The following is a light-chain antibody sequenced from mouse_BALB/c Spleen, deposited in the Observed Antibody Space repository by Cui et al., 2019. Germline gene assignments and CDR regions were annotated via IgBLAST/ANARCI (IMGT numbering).Light chain of an antibody. CDR1: QDVGTA. J-gene: IGKJ5*01. CDR3: QQYSSYPLT. Sequence: DIVMTQSHKFMSTSVGDRVSNTCKASQDVGTAVAWYQQKPGQSPKLLIYWASTRHTGVPDRFTGSGSGTDFTLTISNVQSEDLADYFCQQYSSYPLTFGAGTKLELK. CDR2: WAS. V-gene: IGKV6-23*01.